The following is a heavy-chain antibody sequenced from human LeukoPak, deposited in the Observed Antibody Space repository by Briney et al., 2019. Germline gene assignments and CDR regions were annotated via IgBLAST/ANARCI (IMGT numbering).Heavy chain of an antibody. D-gene: IGHD3-16*02. Sequence: SSVKVSCKASGYTFTSYDIDWVRQATGQGLEWMAWMNPNSGNTGYAQKFQGRVTITRNTSISTAYMELSSLRSEDTAVYYCARVNYDYVWGSYRPFDYWGQGTLVTVSS. J-gene: IGHJ4*02. CDR3: ARVNYDYVWGSYRPFDY. V-gene: IGHV1-8*03. CDR2: MNPNSGNT. CDR1: GYTFTSYD.